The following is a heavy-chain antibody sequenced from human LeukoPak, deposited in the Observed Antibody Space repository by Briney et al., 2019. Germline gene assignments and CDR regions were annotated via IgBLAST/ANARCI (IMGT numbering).Heavy chain of an antibody. CDR3: AKDHSTDGVYLDY. CDR2: ISGSGAGI. V-gene: IGHV3-23*01. D-gene: IGHD2-8*02. Sequence: GGSLRLSCAASGFTFSSYSMTWVRQTPGKGLEWVSAISGSGAGIYHADSVKGRFTVSRDNSKNTLYLQMNSLGAEDTAVYYCAKDHSTDGVYLDYWGQGTLVTVSS. J-gene: IGHJ4*02. CDR1: GFTFSSYS.